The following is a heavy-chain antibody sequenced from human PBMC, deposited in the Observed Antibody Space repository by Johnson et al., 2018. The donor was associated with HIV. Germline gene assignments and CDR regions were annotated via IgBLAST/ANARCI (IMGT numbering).Heavy chain of an antibody. Sequence: QVQLVESGGGVVQPGGSLRLSCAASGFTFSSYGMHWVRQAPGKGLEWVAFIRYDGSNKYYADSVKGRFTISRDNSKNTLYLQMNRLRAEDTAVYYCAKDQSLLAAPPDAFDIWCQGTMVTVSS. J-gene: IGHJ3*02. CDR1: GFTFSSYG. D-gene: IGHD6-6*01. V-gene: IGHV3-30*02. CDR3: AKDQSLLAAPPDAFDI. CDR2: IRYDGSNK.